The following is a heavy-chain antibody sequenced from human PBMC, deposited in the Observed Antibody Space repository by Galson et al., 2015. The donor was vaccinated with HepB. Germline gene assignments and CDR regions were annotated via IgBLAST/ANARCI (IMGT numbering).Heavy chain of an antibody. Sequence: SVKVSCKASGYTFSTYGISWVRQAPGQGLEWMGWISAYNGVTNYAQKLQGRVTMTTDTSTSTAYMELRSLRPDDTAVYYCTRRNLYASGTYGWFDPWGQGTLVTVSS. CDR2: ISAYNGVT. D-gene: IGHD3-10*01. CDR1: GYTFSTYG. J-gene: IGHJ5*02. V-gene: IGHV1-18*04. CDR3: TRRNLYASGTYGWFDP.